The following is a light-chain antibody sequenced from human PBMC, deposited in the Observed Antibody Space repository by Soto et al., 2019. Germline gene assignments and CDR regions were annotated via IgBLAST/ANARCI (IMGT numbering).Light chain of an antibody. CDR3: SSYTISSIVV. CDR1: SSDVGGYNH. CDR2: EVN. V-gene: IGLV2-14*01. J-gene: IGLJ2*01. Sequence: QSALTQPASVSGSPGQSITISCTGTSSDVGGYNHVSWYQQHPGKAPKLIISEVNNRPSGVSNRFSVSKSGNTASLSISGLQADDEADYYCSSYTISSIVVFGGGTKVTVL.